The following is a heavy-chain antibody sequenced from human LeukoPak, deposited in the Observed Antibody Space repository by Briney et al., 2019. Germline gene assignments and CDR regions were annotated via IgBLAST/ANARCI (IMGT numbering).Heavy chain of an antibody. Sequence: GGSLRLSCAASGFTFSSYAMSWVRQAPGKGLEWVSAISGGGGSTYYADSVKGRFTISRDNSKNTLYLQMNSLRAEDTAVYYCATFGGYSGYDYWFDPWGQGTLVTVSS. D-gene: IGHD5-12*01. CDR3: ATFGGYSGYDYWFDP. CDR1: GFTFSSYA. CDR2: ISGGGGST. V-gene: IGHV3-23*01. J-gene: IGHJ5*02.